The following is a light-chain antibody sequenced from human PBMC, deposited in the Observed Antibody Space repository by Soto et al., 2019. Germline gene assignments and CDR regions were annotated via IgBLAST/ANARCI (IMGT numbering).Light chain of an antibody. CDR3: QHYNSYSEA. CDR2: AAS. Sequence: IQLTQSPSSLSASVGDRVTITCRASQGISSYLAWYQQKPGKAPKLLIYAASTLQSGVPSRFSGSGSGTEFTLTISSLQPDDFATYYCQHYNSYSEAFGQGTKADIK. V-gene: IGKV1-9*01. CDR1: QGISSY. J-gene: IGKJ1*01.